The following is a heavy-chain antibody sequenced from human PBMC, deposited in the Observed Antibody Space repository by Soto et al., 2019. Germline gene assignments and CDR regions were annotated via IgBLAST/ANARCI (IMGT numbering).Heavy chain of an antibody. J-gene: IGHJ4*02. CDR1: GGSIINYY. V-gene: IGHV4-59*01. Sequence: SETLSLTCTVSGGSIINYYWSWIRQPPGKGLEWIGYISSSGNTNYSPSLKSRVIISVDTSKNQFSLNLRSVTAADTAVYYCTRGTYYNDNDLPQDYWGQGTLVTVSS. CDR2: ISSSGNT. CDR3: TRGTYYNDNDLPQDY. D-gene: IGHD1-26*01.